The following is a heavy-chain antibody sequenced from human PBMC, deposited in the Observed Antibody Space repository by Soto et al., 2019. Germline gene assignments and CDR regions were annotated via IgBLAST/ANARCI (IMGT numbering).Heavy chain of an antibody. V-gene: IGHV1-2*02. J-gene: IGHJ3*02. CDR2: INPNSGGT. CDR3: AREEIVGATRGAFDI. D-gene: IGHD1-26*01. CDR1: GYTFTGYY. Sequence: ASVKVSCKASGYTFTGYYMHWVRQAPGQGLEWMGWINPNSGGTNYAQKFQGRVTMTRDPSISTAYMELSRMRSDDTAVYYCAREEIVGATRGAFDIWGQGTMVTVSS.